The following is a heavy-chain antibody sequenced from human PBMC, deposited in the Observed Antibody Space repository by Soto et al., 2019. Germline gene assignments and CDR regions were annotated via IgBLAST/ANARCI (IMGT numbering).Heavy chain of an antibody. CDR1: GGSISSSSYY. D-gene: IGHD3-9*01. V-gene: IGHV4-39*01. CDR2: IYYSGST. J-gene: IGHJ5*02. Sequence: QLQLQESGPGLVKPSETLSLTCTVSGGSISSSSYYWGWIRQPPGKGLEWIGSIYYSGSTYYNPSLKSRVPISVATSKNRFSLELSSVTAADTAVYYCARLVIDSLTGEGSWFDPWGQGTLVTVSS. CDR3: ARLVIDSLTGEGSWFDP.